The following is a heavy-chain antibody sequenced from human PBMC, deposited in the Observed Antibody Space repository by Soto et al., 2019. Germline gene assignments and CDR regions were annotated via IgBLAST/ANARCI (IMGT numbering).Heavy chain of an antibody. Sequence: GGSLSLSCAPSGLTLSTYAMHWVRQAPEKGLEYVSAISINGDITYYANSVKGRFTIRRDNSENTLYLQMGSLRAEDMAVYYCASSRGDKYYYMDVWGQGTMVTVSS. V-gene: IGHV3-64*01. CDR2: ISINGDIT. CDR3: ASSRGDKYYYMDV. J-gene: IGHJ6*03. CDR1: GLTLSTYA.